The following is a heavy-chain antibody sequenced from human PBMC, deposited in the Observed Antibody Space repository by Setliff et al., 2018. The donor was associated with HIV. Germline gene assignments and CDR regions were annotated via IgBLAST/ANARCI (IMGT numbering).Heavy chain of an antibody. J-gene: IGHJ4*02. CDR1: GGSISSSSYY. D-gene: IGHD4-17*01. Sequence: PSETLSLTCTVSGGSISSSSYYWAWLRQPPGKGLEWIGSLYSGGSTYYNPSLKSRVTISLDTSKNHFSLKLSSVTAADTAVYYCARQGGTHSVDYWGQGTLVTVSS. CDR3: ARQGGTHSVDY. CDR2: LYSGGST. V-gene: IGHV4-39*07.